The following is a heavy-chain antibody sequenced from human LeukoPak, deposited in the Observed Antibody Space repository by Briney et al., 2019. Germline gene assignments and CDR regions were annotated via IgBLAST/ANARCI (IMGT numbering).Heavy chain of an antibody. CDR3: ARDADGSGTLLDY. J-gene: IGHJ4*02. Sequence: GASVKVSCKASGYTFTSYGISWVRQAPGQGLEWMGWINADNGNTRYAQKLQGRVTMTTDTSTTTAYMDLRSLRSDDTAVYYCARDADGSGTLLDYWGQGTLVTVFS. V-gene: IGHV1-18*01. CDR2: INADNGNT. CDR1: GYTFTSYG. D-gene: IGHD3-10*01.